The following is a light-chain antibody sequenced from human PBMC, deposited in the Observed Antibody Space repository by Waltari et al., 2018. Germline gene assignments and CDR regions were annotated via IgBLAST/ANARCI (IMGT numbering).Light chain of an antibody. CDR3: QSYDSSLSGSV. CDR1: SSNIGAVFA. V-gene: IGLV1-40*01. CDR2: ANS. J-gene: IGLJ2*01. Sequence: QSVLTQPPSVSGAPGQRVTISCTGSSSNIGAVFAVHWYQQLPGAAPNFLIYANSNRPSGVPDRFSGSKSGTAASLAITGLQADDEADYYCQSYDSSLSGSVFGGGTKLTVL.